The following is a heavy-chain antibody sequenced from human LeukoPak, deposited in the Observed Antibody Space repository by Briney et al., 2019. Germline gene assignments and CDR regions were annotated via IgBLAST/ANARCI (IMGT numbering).Heavy chain of an antibody. CDR2: INHSGST. Sequence: PSETLSLTCAVYGGSFSGYYWSWIRQPPGKGLEWIGEINHSGSTNYNPSLKSRVTISVATSKNQFSLKLSSVTAADTAVYYCARGLYDFWSGYYQVKAKSDAFDIWGQGTMVTVSS. J-gene: IGHJ3*02. CDR1: GGSFSGYY. D-gene: IGHD3-3*01. CDR3: ARGLYDFWSGYYQVKAKSDAFDI. V-gene: IGHV4-34*01.